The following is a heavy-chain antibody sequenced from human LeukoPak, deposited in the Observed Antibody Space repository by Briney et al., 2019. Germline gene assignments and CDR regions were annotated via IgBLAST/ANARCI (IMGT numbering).Heavy chain of an antibody. CDR2: ISSTGNYK. D-gene: IGHD3-10*01. Sequence: GGSLRLSCAASGFTFSSYSMNWVRQAPGKGLEWVSSISSTGNYKYYADSVKGRFTVSRDNAKNSLYLQMNSLRAEDTAVYYCARALDVYYGSGSYHDAFDIWGHGTMVTVSS. CDR1: GFTFSSYS. J-gene: IGHJ3*02. V-gene: IGHV3-21*01. CDR3: ARALDVYYGSGSYHDAFDI.